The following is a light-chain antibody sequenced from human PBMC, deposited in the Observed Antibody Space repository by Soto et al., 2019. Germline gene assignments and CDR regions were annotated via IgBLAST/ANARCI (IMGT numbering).Light chain of an antibody. CDR1: QSISSW. CDR3: QQYNSYL. J-gene: IGKJ1*01. Sequence: DIEMTQFPSTLSASIGDRVTITCRASQSISSWLAWYQQKPGKAPKLLIYDASSLESGVPSRFSGSGSGTEFTLTISSLQPDDFATYYCQQYNSYLFGQVTKV. V-gene: IGKV1-5*01. CDR2: DAS.